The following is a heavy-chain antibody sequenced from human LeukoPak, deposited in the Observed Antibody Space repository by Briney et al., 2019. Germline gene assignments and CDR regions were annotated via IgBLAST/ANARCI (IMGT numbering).Heavy chain of an antibody. Sequence: SETLSLTCTVSGGSISSYYWSWIRQPPGKGLEWIGYIYYSGSTNYNPSLKSRVTISVDTSKNQFSLKLSSVTAADTAVYYCARGSSSWYRRSLYYFDYWGQGTLVTVSS. D-gene: IGHD6-13*01. CDR3: ARGSSSWYRRSLYYFDY. J-gene: IGHJ4*02. V-gene: IGHV4-59*01. CDR1: GGSISSYY. CDR2: IYYSGST.